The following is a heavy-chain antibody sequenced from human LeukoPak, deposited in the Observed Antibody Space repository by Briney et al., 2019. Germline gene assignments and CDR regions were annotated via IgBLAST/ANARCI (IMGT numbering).Heavy chain of an antibody. CDR3: AKGLGYSVYDLPDF. J-gene: IGHJ4*02. D-gene: IGHD5/OR15-5a*01. CDR1: GFTFSRFG. V-gene: IGHV3-23*01. CDR2: INGNGDST. Sequence: PGGSLRLSCAASGFTFSRFGMHWVRQAPGKGLEWVSGINGNGDSTFYADSVRGRFTISRDFSKNTLNLQMRRLRAEDTALYYCAKGLGYSVYDLPDFWGQGTLVTVSS.